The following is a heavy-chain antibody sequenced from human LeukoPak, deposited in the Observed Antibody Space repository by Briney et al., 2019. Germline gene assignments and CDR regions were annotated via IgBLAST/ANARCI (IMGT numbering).Heavy chain of an antibody. CDR1: GFPFSAYD. CDR2: FGSAGDT. V-gene: IGHV3-13*01. CDR3: VRGALPGDNWYFDL. Sequence: AGRSLRLSCAPSGFPFSAYDMHWVRHAPGKGLEWVSAFGSAGDTYYPGAVKGRFTISRDYAKNSLFLQMNSLRAGDTAVYFCVRGALPGDNWYFDLWGRGTLVTVSS. J-gene: IGHJ2*01.